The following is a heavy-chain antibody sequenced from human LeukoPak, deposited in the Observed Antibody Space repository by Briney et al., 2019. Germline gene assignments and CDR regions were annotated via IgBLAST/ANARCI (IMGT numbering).Heavy chain of an antibody. J-gene: IGHJ5*02. CDR3: ARDIRFLEWLPNNWFDP. CDR1: GYTFASYG. Sequence: ASVKVSCKASGYTFASYGISWVRQAPGQGLEWMGWISAYNGNTNYAQKLQGRVTMTTDTSTSTAYMELRSLRSDDTAVYYCARDIRFLEWLPNNWFDPWGQGTLVTVSS. CDR2: ISAYNGNT. V-gene: IGHV1-18*01. D-gene: IGHD3-3*01.